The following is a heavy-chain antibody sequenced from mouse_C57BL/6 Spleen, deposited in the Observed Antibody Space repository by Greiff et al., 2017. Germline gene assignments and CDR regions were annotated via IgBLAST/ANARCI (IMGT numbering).Heavy chain of an antibody. CDR3: ARGKGVATDY. Sequence: DVHLVESGPGLVKPSQSLSLTCSVTGYSITSGYYWNWIRQFPGNKLEWMGYISYDGSNNYNPSLKNRISITRDTSKNQFFLKLNSVTTEDTATYYCARGKGVATDYWGQGTTLTVSS. J-gene: IGHJ2*01. V-gene: IGHV3-6*01. CDR2: ISYDGSN. D-gene: IGHD1-1*01. CDR1: GYSITSGYY.